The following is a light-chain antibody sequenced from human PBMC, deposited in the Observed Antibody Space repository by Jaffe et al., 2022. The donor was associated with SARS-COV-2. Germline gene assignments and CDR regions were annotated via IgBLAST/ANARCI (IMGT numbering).Light chain of an antibody. V-gene: IGKV1-5*03. Sequence: DIQMTQSPSTLSASVGDRVTITCRASENIISWLAWYQQKPGKAPKLLIYKASSLESGVPSRFSGSGSGTEFTLTINNLQPDDFATYYCQQYNSYSRTFGQGTKVEIK. CDR2: KAS. CDR1: ENIISW. CDR3: QQYNSYSRT. J-gene: IGKJ1*01.